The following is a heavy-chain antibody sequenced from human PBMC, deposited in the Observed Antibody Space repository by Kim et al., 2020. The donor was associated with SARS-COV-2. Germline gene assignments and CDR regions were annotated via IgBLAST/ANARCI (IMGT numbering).Heavy chain of an antibody. Sequence: SETLSLTCAVYGGSFSGYYWSWIRQPPGKGLEWIGEINHSGSTNYNPSLKSRVTISVDTSKNQFSLKLSSVTAADTAVYYCARTRIAVAGRYYYYYGMDVWGQGTTVTVSS. D-gene: IGHD6-19*01. CDR1: GGSFSGYY. J-gene: IGHJ6*02. CDR3: ARTRIAVAGRYYYYYGMDV. CDR2: INHSGST. V-gene: IGHV4-34*01.